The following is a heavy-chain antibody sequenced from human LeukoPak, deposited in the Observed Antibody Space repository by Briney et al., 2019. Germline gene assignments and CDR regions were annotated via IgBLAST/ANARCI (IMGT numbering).Heavy chain of an antibody. CDR2: IYYSGST. CDR3: ASGTLVYFDY. V-gene: IGHV4-31*03. D-gene: IGHD1-1*01. J-gene: IGHJ4*02. CDR1: GGSISSGGYY. Sequence: SETLSLPCTVSGGSISSGGYYWSWLRQHPGKGLEWSGYIYYSGSTYYNPSLKSRVTISVDTSKNQFSLKLSSVTAADTAVYYCASGTLVYFDYWGQGTLVTVSS.